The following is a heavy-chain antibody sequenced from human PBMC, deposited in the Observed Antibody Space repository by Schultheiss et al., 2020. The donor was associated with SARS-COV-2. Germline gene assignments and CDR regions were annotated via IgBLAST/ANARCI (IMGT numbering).Heavy chain of an antibody. J-gene: IGHJ4*02. CDR3: ARVPIAYGDYGFDY. CDR2: IYYSGST. D-gene: IGHD4-17*01. CDR1: GGSVSSGSYY. Sequence: SQTLSLTCTVSGGSVSSGSYYWSWIRQPPGKGLEWIGYIYYSGSTNYNPSLKSRVTISVDRSKNQFSLKLSSVTAADTAVYYCARVPIAYGDYGFDYWGQGTLVTVSS. V-gene: IGHV4-61*01.